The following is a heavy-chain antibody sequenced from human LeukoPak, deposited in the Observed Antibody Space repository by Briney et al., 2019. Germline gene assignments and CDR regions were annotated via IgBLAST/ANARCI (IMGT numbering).Heavy chain of an antibody. CDR3: ARDFSSSWYEEPNWFDP. D-gene: IGHD6-13*01. CDR1: GYTFTSYG. V-gene: IGHV1-18*01. Sequence: ASVKVSCKASGYTFTSYGISWVRQAPGQGLEWMGWISAYNGNTNYAQKLQGRVTMTTDTSTSTAYMELRSLRSDDTAVYYCARDFSSSWYEEPNWFDPWGQGTLVTVSS. CDR2: ISAYNGNT. J-gene: IGHJ5*02.